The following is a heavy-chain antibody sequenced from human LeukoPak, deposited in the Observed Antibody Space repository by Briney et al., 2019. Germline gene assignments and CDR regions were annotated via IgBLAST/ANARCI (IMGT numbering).Heavy chain of an antibody. CDR3: AKSLLTTASGTGRAFDL. Sequence: GGSLRLSCAASRFSFSAYPMGWVRRAPGRGLEWVSGISAGGDLTFHADPVKGRFTISRDNSKNTLYLQMNSLRSDDTAEYYCAKSLLTTASGTGRAFDLWGQGTMVTVSS. CDR2: ISAGGDLT. J-gene: IGHJ3*01. CDR1: RFSFSAYP. V-gene: IGHV3-23*01. D-gene: IGHD1-26*01.